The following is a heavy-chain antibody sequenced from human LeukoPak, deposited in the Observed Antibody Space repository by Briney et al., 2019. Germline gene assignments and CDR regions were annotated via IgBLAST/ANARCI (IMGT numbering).Heavy chain of an antibody. Sequence: GGSLRLSCAASGFSFSSYWMNWVRQVPGKGLEWVANINQDRSEKSYVDSVKGRFTISRDNAKNSLYLQMNSLRAEHTAVYYCARDHCSSSSCYTYYGMELWGQGTTVPVSS. CDR1: GFSFSSYW. V-gene: IGHV3-7*01. CDR3: ARDHCSSSSCYTYYGMEL. J-gene: IGHJ6*02. D-gene: IGHD2-2*02. CDR2: INQDRSEK.